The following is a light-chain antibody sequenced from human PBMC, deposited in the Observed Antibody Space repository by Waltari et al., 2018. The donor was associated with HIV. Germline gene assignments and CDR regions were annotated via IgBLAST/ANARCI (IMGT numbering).Light chain of an antibody. J-gene: IGKJ1*01. CDR1: QSVLYRSDNKNY. CDR2: WTS. V-gene: IGKV4-1*01. CDR3: QQFYGFPWT. Sequence: DIVMTQSPDSLAVSLGERATINCTSSQSVLYRSDNKNYVAWYQHKPGQPPKLLISWTSARESGVPDRFSGSGSGANFTLTIRSLQAEDVAVYYCQQFYGFPWTFGQGTKVEIK.